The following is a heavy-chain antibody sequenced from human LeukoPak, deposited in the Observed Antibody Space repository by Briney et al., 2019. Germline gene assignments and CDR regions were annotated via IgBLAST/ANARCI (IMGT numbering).Heavy chain of an antibody. Sequence: RASVKVSCKASGGTFSSYAISWVRQAPGQGLEWMGRIIPIFGIANYAQKFRGRVTITADKSTSTAYMELSSLRSEDTAVYYCARLYSNYDIDYWGQGTLVTVSS. J-gene: IGHJ4*02. D-gene: IGHD4-11*01. V-gene: IGHV1-69*04. CDR1: GGTFSSYA. CDR3: ARLYSNYDIDY. CDR2: IIPIFGIA.